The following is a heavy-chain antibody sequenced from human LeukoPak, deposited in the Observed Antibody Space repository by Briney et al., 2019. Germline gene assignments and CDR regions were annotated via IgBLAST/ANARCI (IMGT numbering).Heavy chain of an antibody. CDR3: ARLTPIAAARPLFDP. D-gene: IGHD6-13*01. Sequence: PSETLSLTCTVSGGSISDYYCSWLRQPPGKGLEFIGYIYYTGSTNYNPSLKSRVTISVDMSNNQFSLKLSSVTAADTAVYYCARLTPIAAARPLFDPWGQGTLVTVSS. V-gene: IGHV4-59*08. J-gene: IGHJ5*02. CDR2: IYYTGST. CDR1: GGSISDYY.